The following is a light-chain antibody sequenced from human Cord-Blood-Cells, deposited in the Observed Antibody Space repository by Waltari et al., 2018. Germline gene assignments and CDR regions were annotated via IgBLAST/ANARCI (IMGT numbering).Light chain of an antibody. CDR3: SSYTSSSTLV. CDR2: YVS. CDR1: SSYVGCSHH. J-gene: IGLJ2*01. Sequence: QSALTQPASVSGSPGQSITISCTGTSSYVGCSHHVSCYQQHPGKAPKLLRYYVSNRPSGVSNLFSGSKSGNTASLTISGLQAEDEADYYCSSYTSSSTLVFGGGTKLTVL. V-gene: IGLV2-14*01.